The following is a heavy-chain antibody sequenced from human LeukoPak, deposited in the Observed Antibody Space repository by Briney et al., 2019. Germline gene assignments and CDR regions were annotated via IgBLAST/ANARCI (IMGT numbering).Heavy chain of an antibody. D-gene: IGHD3-3*01. CDR2: IYHSGST. Sequence: PSETLSLTCTASGYSISSGYYWGWIRQPPGKGLEWIGSIYHSGSTYYNPSLKSRVTISVDTSKNQFSLKLSSVTAADTAVYYCARAGEPDYDFWSGYYYYMDVWGKGTTVTVSS. V-gene: IGHV4-38-2*02. CDR1: GYSISSGYY. CDR3: ARAGEPDYDFWSGYYYYMDV. J-gene: IGHJ6*03.